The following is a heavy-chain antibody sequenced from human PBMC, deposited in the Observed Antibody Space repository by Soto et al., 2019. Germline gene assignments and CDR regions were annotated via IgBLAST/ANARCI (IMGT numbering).Heavy chain of an antibody. V-gene: IGHV3-48*03. CDR2: IGTSGKTI. CDR3: ARDPAIYSGNFDYGLDV. J-gene: IGHJ6*02. CDR1: GFTFSRYE. D-gene: IGHD4-4*01. Sequence: PGGSLRLSCAVSGFTFSRYEMNWVRQAPGKGLEWVSYIGTSGKTIYYADSVRGRFTISRDNAKNSLYRQMNSLRAEDTAVDYCARDPAIYSGNFDYGLDVWGQGTTVTVSS.